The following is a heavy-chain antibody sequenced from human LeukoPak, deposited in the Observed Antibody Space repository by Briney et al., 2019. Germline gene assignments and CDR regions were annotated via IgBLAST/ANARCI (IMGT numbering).Heavy chain of an antibody. J-gene: IGHJ5*02. CDR1: GFTFSSYE. V-gene: IGHV3-48*03. Sequence: PGGSLRLSCAASGFTFSSYEMNWVRQAPGKGLEWVSYISSSGSTIYYADSVKGRFTISRDNAKNSLYLQMNSLRAEDTAVYYCAREKRAGHEFDPWAREPWSPSPQ. CDR3: AREKRAGHEFDP. CDR2: ISSSGSTI. D-gene: IGHD6-13*01.